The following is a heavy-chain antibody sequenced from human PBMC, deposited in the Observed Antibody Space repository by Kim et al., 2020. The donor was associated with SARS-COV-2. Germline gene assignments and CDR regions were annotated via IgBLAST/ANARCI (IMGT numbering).Heavy chain of an antibody. CDR2: ISYDGSNK. J-gene: IGHJ3*02. V-gene: IGHV3-30*18. CDR1: GFTFSSYG. CDR3: AKGWGLRGYHPADAFDI. D-gene: IGHD3-10*01. Sequence: GGSLRLSCAASGFTFSSYGMHWVRQAPGKGLEWVAVISYDGSNKYYADSVKGRFTISRDNSKNTLYLQMNSLRAEDTAVYYCAKGWGLRGYHPADAFDIWGQGTMVTVSS.